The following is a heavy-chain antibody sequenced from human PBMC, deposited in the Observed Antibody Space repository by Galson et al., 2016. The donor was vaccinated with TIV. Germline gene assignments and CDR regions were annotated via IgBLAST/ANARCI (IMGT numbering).Heavy chain of an antibody. Sequence: QSGAEVKKPGESLKISCKGSGYTFTKDWIGWVRQMPGKGLEWMGVIYPYDSDTRYSPSPQGRVTISVDKSTSTAYLQCSSLKASDTAIYYCARHVTVFLGDWFDPWGQGTLVIVSS. J-gene: IGHJ5*02. V-gene: IGHV5-51*01. CDR3: ARHVTVFLGDWFDP. CDR1: GYTFTKDW. CDR2: IYPYDSDT. D-gene: IGHD3-16*01.